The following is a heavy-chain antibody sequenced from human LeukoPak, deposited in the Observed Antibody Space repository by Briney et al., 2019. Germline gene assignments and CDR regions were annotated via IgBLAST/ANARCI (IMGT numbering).Heavy chain of an antibody. J-gene: IGHJ4*02. CDR1: GFTVSTNY. V-gene: IGHV3-66*01. CDR2: IYSGGST. D-gene: IGHD3-22*01. Sequence: PGGSPRLSCAASGFTVSTNYMTWVRQAPGKGLEWVSVIYSGGSTYYADSVKGRFTISRDNSKNTLYLQMNSLRAEDTAVYYCARGFADSSGYLLSYFDYWGQGTLVTVSS. CDR3: ARGFADSSGYLLSYFDY.